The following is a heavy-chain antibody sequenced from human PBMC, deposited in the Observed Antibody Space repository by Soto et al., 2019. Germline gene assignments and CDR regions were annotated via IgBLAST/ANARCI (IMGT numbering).Heavy chain of an antibody. CDR1: GDSISSRNW. V-gene: IGHV4-4*02. CDR2: IYYSGST. J-gene: IGHJ4*02. CDR3: ARGGWAEGYYDSSGSYLADY. Sequence: PSETLSLTCAVSGDSISSRNWWTWVRQPPGKGLEWIGYIYYSGSTNYNPSLKSRVTISVDTSKNQFSLKLSSVTAADTAVYYCARGGWAEGYYDSSGSYLADYWGQGTLVTVSS. D-gene: IGHD3-22*01.